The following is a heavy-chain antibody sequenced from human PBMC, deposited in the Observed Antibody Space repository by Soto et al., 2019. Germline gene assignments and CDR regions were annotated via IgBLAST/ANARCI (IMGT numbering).Heavy chain of an antibody. J-gene: IGHJ4*02. D-gene: IGHD2-2*01. CDR1: GFTFSSYA. CDR2: IDGSGGTT. V-gene: IGHV3-23*01. Sequence: GGSLRLSCAASGFTFSSYAMTWVRQAPGKGLEWVSSIDGSGGTTYFADSVRGRFTISRDNSRNTLYVQMNSLRAEDTAVYYCVKGGRYCSSTTCYSTHDHWGQGTLVTVSS. CDR3: VKGGRYCSSTTCYSTHDH.